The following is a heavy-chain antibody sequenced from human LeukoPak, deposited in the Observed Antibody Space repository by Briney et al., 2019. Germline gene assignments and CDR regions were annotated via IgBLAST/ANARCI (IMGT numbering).Heavy chain of an antibody. V-gene: IGHV1-69*04. D-gene: IGHD3-16*02. Sequence: SVKVSCKASGGTFSSYAISWVRQAPGQGLEWMGRIIPILGIANYAQKFQGRVTITADKSTSTAYMELSSLRSEDTAVYYCARGTYDYVWGSYRYQSYYFDYWGQGTLVTVSS. CDR3: ARGTYDYVWGSYRYQSYYFDY. CDR1: GGTFSSYA. J-gene: IGHJ4*02. CDR2: IIPILGIA.